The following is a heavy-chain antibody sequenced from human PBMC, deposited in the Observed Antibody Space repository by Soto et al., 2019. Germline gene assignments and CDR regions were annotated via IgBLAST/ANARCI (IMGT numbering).Heavy chain of an antibody. J-gene: IGHJ4*02. V-gene: IGHV4-4*02. CDR2: VYRTGST. CDR3: ARLRNSGSYRNPTYYFDY. Sequence: SETLSLTCAVSGGSISTSNWWSWVRQPPGKGLEWIGEVYRTGSTNYNPSLESRLTISVDKSKNQFSLKLTSVTAADTAVYYCARLRNSGSYRNPTYYFDYWGEGTLVTVSS. D-gene: IGHD1-26*01. CDR1: GGSISTSNW.